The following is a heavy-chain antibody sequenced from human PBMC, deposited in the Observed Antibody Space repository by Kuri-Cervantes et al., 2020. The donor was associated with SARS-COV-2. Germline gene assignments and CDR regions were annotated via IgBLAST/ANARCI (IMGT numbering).Heavy chain of an antibody. CDR2: MNPNSGNT. V-gene: IGHV1-8*02. CDR3: ARVAFRDYDFWSGYSGSDY. J-gene: IGHJ4*02. CDR1: GYTFTSYD. D-gene: IGHD3-3*01. Sequence: ASVKVSCKASGYTFTSYDINWVRQATGQGLEWMGWMNPNSGNTGYAQKFQGRVTMTRNTSISTAYMELSSLRSEDTAVYYCARVAFRDYDFWSGYSGSDYWGQGTLVTVSS.